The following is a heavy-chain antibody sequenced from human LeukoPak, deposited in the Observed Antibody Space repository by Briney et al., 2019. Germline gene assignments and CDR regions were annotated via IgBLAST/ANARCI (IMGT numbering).Heavy chain of an antibody. CDR2: IYYSGST. CDR1: GGSISSSSYY. D-gene: IGHD3-22*01. V-gene: IGHV4-39*07. CDR3: ARGLRVNYYDSSGYYSRPDAFDI. J-gene: IGHJ3*02. Sequence: SETLSLTCTVSGGSISSSSYYWGWVRQPPGKGLEWIGSIYYSGSTYDSPSLTSRVTISVDTSNNHFSLKLSSVTAADTAVYYCARGLRVNYYDSSGYYSRPDAFDIWGQGTMVTVSS.